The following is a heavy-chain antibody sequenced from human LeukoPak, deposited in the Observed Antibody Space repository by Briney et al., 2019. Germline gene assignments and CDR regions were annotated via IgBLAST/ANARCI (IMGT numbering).Heavy chain of an antibody. J-gene: IGHJ6*02. D-gene: IGHD1-26*01. Sequence: GGSLRLSCSASGFTFSSYAMHWVRQAPGKGLEYVSAISSNGGSTYYADSVKGRFTISRDNSKNTLYLQMSSLRAEDTAVYYCVKGIAPGTLGGSYYDYYYYGMDVWGQGTTVTASS. V-gene: IGHV3-64D*06. CDR3: VKGIAPGTLGGSYYDYYYYGMDV. CDR1: GFTFSSYA. CDR2: ISSNGGST.